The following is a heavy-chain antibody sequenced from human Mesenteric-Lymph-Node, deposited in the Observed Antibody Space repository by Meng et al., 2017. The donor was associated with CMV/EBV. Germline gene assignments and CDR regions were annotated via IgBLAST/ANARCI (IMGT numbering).Heavy chain of an antibody. CDR2: ISSSGSTI. CDR3: ARGRERCSSTSCYPPRGMDV. D-gene: IGHD2-2*01. CDR1: GFTFSDYY. J-gene: IGHJ6*02. V-gene: IGHV3-11*01. Sequence: GGSLRLSCAASGFTFSDYYMSWIRQAPGKGLEWVSYISSSGSTIYYADSVKGRFTISRDNAKNSLYLQMNSLRAEDTAVYYCARGRERCSSTSCYPPRGMDVWGQGTTVTVSS.